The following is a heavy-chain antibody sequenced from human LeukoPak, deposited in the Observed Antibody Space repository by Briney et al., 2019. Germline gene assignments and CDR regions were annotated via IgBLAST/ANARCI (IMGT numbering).Heavy chain of an antibody. V-gene: IGHV3-53*01. Sequence: GGSLRLSCAASGFTVSSNYMSWVRQAPGKGLEWVSVIYSGGSTYYADSVKGRFTISRDNFKNTLYLQMNSLRAEDTAVYYCARVSRLHWYFDVWGRGTLVTVSS. CDR2: IYSGGST. J-gene: IGHJ2*01. D-gene: IGHD3-16*02. CDR1: GFTVSSNY. CDR3: ARVSRLHWYFDV.